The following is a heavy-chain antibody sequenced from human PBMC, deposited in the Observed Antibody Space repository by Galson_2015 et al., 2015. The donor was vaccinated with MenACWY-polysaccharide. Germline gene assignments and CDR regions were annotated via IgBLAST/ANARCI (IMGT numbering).Heavy chain of an antibody. Sequence: APGQGLEWLGGIIPVFETTTYAQKFQGRVTITADESTSTAYLDLTSLRSDDTAVFYCARGTPTRYGDIFHYGLDVWGQGTTVTVSS. CDR3: ARGTPTRYGDIFHYGLDV. J-gene: IGHJ6*02. CDR2: IIPVFETT. D-gene: IGHD4-17*01. V-gene: IGHV1-69*01.